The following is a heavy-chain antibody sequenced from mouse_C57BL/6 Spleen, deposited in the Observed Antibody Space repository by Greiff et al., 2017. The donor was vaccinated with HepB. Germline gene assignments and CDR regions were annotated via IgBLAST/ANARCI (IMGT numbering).Heavy chain of an antibody. V-gene: IGHV1-22*01. Sequence: VQLQQSGPELVKPGASVKMSCKASGYTFTDYNMHWVKQSHGKSLEWIGYINPNNGGTSYNQKFKGKATLTVNKSSSTAYMELRSLTSEDSAVYDCARGEDFDWYFDVWGTGTTVTVSS. CDR3: ARGEDFDWYFDV. CDR2: INPNNGGT. J-gene: IGHJ1*03. CDR1: GYTFTDYN.